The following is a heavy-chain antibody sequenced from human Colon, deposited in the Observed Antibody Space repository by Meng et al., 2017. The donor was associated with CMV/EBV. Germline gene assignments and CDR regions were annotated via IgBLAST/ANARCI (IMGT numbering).Heavy chain of an antibody. J-gene: IGHJ5*02. Sequence: ASVKVSCKTSGYSFTGFHMHWVRQAPGQGLEWMGWINPNSGGTMYAPKFQGRVTMTRDSSISTAYMELNSLRSDDTAVYYCVPYSGSSFRFDPWGQGTQVTVSS. CDR2: INPNSGGT. D-gene: IGHD5-12*01. V-gene: IGHV1-2*02. CDR1: GYSFTGFH. CDR3: VPYSGSSFRFDP.